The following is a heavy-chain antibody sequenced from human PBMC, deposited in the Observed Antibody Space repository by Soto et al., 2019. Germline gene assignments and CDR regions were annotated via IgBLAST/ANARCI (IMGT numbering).Heavy chain of an antibody. J-gene: IGHJ5*02. CDR2: MNPNSGNT. D-gene: IGHD6-13*01. V-gene: IGHV1-8*01. Sequence: ASVKVSCKASGYTFTSYDINWVRQATGQGLEWMGWMNPNSGNTGYAQKFQGRVTMTRNTSISTAYMELSSLRSEDTAVYYCARETWEAAAGTRGPQSPRAYPWGQGTLVTVS. CDR3: ARETWEAAAGTRGPQSPRAYP. CDR1: GYTFTSYD.